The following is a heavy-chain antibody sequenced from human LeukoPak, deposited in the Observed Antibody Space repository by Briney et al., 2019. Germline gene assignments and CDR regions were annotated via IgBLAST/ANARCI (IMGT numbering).Heavy chain of an antibody. D-gene: IGHD6-13*01. V-gene: IGHV1-58*01. J-gene: IGHJ4*02. CDR3: AAGYSGSWYVRYFDC. CDR2: IVVCSGNT. Sequence: SVKVSFKASGFTFTSSAVHWVRQARGQRLEWVGWIVVCSGNTNYAQKFQERVTITRDRSTSTAYLELISLRSEDTAVYHCAAGYSGSWYVRYFDCWGQGTLVTVSS. CDR1: GFTFTSSA.